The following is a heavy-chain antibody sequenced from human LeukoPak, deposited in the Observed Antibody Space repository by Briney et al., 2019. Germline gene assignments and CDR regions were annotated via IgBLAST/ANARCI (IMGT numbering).Heavy chain of an antibody. V-gene: IGHV1-8*01. D-gene: IGHD6-13*01. J-gene: IGHJ5*02. CDR2: MNPNSGNT. CDR3: ARTGSSWYGWFDP. Sequence: GASVKVSCKASGYTFTSYDIDWVRQATGQGLEWMGWMNPNSGNTGYAQKFQGRVTMTRNTSISTAYMELSSLRSEDTAVYYCARTGSSWYGWFDPWGQGTLVTVSS. CDR1: GYTFTSYD.